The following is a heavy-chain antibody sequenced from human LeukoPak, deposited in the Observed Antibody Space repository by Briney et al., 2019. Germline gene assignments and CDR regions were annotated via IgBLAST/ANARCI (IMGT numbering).Heavy chain of an antibody. D-gene: IGHD5-18*01. CDR3: ARGRNTGRQFYFDY. CDR1: GFTFSSSG. J-gene: IGHJ4*02. V-gene: IGHV3-23*01. Sequence: GGSLRLSCAASGFTFSSSGMGWVRQAQGKGLECVSPITGSGGSTSYTDSVKGRLTISRDNSKNTLYLQMNSLRAEDTAVYYCARGRNTGRQFYFDYWGQGTLVTVAS. CDR2: ITGSGGST.